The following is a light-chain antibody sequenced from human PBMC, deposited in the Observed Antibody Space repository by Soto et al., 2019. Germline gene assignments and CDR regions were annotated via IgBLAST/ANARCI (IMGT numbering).Light chain of an antibody. J-gene: IGKJ2*01. CDR3: QQYNNWPQT. Sequence: EIVMTQSPATLSMSPGERATLSCRASQSVSSNLAWYQQKPGQAPRLLIYGASPRATGIPARFSGSGSETEFTLTISSLQSEDFAVYYCQQYNNWPQTFGQGTKLEIK. V-gene: IGKV3-15*01. CDR2: GAS. CDR1: QSVSSN.